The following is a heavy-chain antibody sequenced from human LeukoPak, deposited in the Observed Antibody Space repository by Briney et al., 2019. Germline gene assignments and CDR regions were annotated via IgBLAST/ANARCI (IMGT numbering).Heavy chain of an antibody. J-gene: IGHJ4*02. D-gene: IGHD5-18*01. CDR1: GFIFSNYN. CDR2: ISSSSGTI. V-gene: IGHV3-48*01. CDR3: ARALGYSYGYAVDY. Sequence: GGSLRLSCAASGFIFSNYNMNWARQTPGKGLEWLSYISSSSGTIYYADSVKGRFTISGDNAKNSLYLQMNSLRAEDTAVYYCARALGYSYGYAVDYWGQGTLVTVSS.